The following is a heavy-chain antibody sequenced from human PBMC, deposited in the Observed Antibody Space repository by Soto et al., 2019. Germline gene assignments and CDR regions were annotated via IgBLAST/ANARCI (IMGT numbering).Heavy chain of an antibody. CDR1: CTSITSTTYF. V-gene: IGHV4-39*01. CDR2: IYYSGKT. Sequence: SETLSLTCTLSCTSITSTTYFWAWIRKPSGKGLEWVGSIYYSGKTHCNPSLKSRVTLSGDSSKNQFALQMSSVTTADTAVYYCAKNIPRKGRFDYGGQGSLVTASS. CDR3: AKNIPRKGRFDY. J-gene: IGHJ4*02.